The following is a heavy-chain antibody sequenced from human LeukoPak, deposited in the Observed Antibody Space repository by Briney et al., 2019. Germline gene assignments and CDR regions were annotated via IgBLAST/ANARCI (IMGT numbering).Heavy chain of an antibody. V-gene: IGHV1-69*04. CDR3: ARVKGITMVRGVPYGMDV. D-gene: IGHD3-10*01. CDR1: GGTFSSYA. CDR2: IIPILGIA. J-gene: IGHJ6*02. Sequence: SVTVSCKASGGTFSSYAISWVRQAPGQGLEWMGRIIPILGIANYAQKFQGRVTITADKSTSTAYMELSSLRSEDTAVYYCARVKGITMVRGVPYGMDVWGQGTTVTVSS.